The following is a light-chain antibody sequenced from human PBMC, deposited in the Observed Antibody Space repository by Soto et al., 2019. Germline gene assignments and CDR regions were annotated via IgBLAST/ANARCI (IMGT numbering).Light chain of an antibody. CDR2: RNN. V-gene: IGLV1-47*01. J-gene: IGLJ2*01. CDR3: AAWDDSLSGPV. Sequence: QSVLTQLPSASGTPGQRVTISCSGSSSNIGSNYVYWYQQLPGTAPKLLIYRNNQRPSGVPDRFSGSKSGTSASLAISGLRSEDEADYYCAAWDDSLSGPVFGEGTKVTVL. CDR1: SSNIGSNY.